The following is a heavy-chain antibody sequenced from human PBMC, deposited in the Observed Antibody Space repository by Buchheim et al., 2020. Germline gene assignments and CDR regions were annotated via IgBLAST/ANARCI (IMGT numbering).Heavy chain of an antibody. CDR2: ISYYSSYI. Sequence: EVQLVESGGGLVKPGGSLRLSCVASGFTFTSSCMNWVRQAPGKGLEWVSSISYYSSYINDSDSVKGRFTISRDDAQNSLYLHMNRLTAEDTAVYYCARAGGIGNYFFDYWGQGTL. J-gene: IGHJ4*02. CDR3: ARAGGIGNYFFDY. D-gene: IGHD1-26*01. CDR1: GFTFTSSC. V-gene: IGHV3-21*01.